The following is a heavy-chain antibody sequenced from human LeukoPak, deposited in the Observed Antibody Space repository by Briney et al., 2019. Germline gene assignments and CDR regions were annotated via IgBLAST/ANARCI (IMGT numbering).Heavy chain of an antibody. CDR1: GGSISSYY. J-gene: IGHJ6*03. CDR3: AGGGPFGYYDILTGYRYYYYYYMDV. CDR2: IYTSGST. V-gene: IGHV4-4*07. D-gene: IGHD3-9*01. Sequence: SETLSLTCTVSGGSISSYYWSWIRQPAGKGLEWIGRIYTSGSTNYNPSLKSRVTMSVDTSKNQFSLKLSSVTAADTAVYYCAGGGPFGYYDILTGYRYYYYYYMDVWGKGTTVTISS.